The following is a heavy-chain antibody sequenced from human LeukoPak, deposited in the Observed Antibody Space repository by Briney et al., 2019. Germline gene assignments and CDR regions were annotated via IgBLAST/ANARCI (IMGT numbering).Heavy chain of an antibody. CDR2: IRNDGSDK. V-gene: IGHV3-30*02. Sequence: GGSLRLSCGASGFTFSSHGMHWVRQAPGRGLEWVAFIRNDGSDKYYADSVKGRFTISRDNSKNTLSVQMNSLRVQDTAVYYCARGEYGSGSYHIDYWGQGTLVTVSS. J-gene: IGHJ4*02. CDR1: GFTFSSHG. D-gene: IGHD3-10*01. CDR3: ARGEYGSGSYHIDY.